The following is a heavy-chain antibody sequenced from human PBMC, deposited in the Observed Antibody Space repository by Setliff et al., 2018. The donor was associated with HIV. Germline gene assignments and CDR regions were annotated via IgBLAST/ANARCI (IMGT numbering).Heavy chain of an antibody. CDR2: ISGSGVST. V-gene: IGHV3-23*01. Sequence: GGSLRLSCAASGFTFSSSAMSWVRQAPGKGLEWVSGISGSGVSTYYADSVKGRFTISRDSSKNTLYLQMDSLRAEDTAAYYCAKDSSSGYYYYYLDVWGKGTTVTVSS. D-gene: IGHD6-6*01. CDR3: AKDSSSGYYYYYLDV. CDR1: GFTFSSSA. J-gene: IGHJ6*03.